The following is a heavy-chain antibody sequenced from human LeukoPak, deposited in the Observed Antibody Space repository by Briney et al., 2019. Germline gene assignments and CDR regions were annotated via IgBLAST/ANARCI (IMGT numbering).Heavy chain of an antibody. D-gene: IGHD5-12*01. J-gene: IGHJ4*02. CDR2: IYHSGST. Sequence: MPSETLSLTCAVSGGSISSSNWWSWVRQPPGKGLEWIGEIYHSGSTNYNPSLKSRVTISVDKSKNQFSLKLSSVTAADTAVYYCASVYRGYSGYDGDYWGQGTLVTVSS. CDR3: ASVYRGYSGYDGDY. CDR1: GGSISSSNW. V-gene: IGHV4-4*02.